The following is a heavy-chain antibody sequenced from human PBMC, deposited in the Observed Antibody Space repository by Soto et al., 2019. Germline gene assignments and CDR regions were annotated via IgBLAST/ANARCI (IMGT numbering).Heavy chain of an antibody. CDR3: AHFSSGSTFDY. D-gene: IGHD6-19*01. CDR2: IYWDDDK. V-gene: IGHV2-5*02. CDR1: GFSLSTSGVG. J-gene: IGHJ4*02. Sequence: QITLKESGPPLVKPTQTLTLTCTFSGFSLSTSGVGVGWIRQPPGKALEWLALIYWDDDKRYSPSLKSRLTHHKEHLKNQVVPNMNHMEPVEPAKFYCAHFSSGSTFDYWGQGTLVTVSS.